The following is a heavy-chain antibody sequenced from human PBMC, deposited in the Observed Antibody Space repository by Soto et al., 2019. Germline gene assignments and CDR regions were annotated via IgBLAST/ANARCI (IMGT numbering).Heavy chain of an antibody. CDR1: GYTFTSYG. CDR2: ISAYNGNT. D-gene: IGHD3-10*01. CDR3: ARGGGITMVRGVIISLDYYYYGMDV. J-gene: IGHJ6*02. Sequence: VASVKVSCKASGYTFTSYGISWVRQAPGQGLEWMGWISAYNGNTNYAQKLQGRVTMTTDTSTSTAYMELRSLRSDDTAVYYCARGGGITMVRGVIISLDYYYYGMDVWGQGTTVTVSS. V-gene: IGHV1-18*04.